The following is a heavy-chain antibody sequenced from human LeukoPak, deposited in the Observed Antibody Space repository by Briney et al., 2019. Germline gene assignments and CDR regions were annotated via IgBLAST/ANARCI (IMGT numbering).Heavy chain of an antibody. CDR3: ARVYYSSSYDYWYFDL. V-gene: IGHV4-4*07. CDR2: IYYTGDT. J-gene: IGHJ2*01. D-gene: IGHD6-13*01. Sequence: PSETLSLTCTVSGGSISSYYWSWIRQPAGKGLEWIGSIYYTGDTYYNPSLKRRVTISVDTSKNHFSLKLSSVTAADTAVYYCARVYYSSSYDYWYFDLWGRGTLVTVSS. CDR1: GGSISSYY.